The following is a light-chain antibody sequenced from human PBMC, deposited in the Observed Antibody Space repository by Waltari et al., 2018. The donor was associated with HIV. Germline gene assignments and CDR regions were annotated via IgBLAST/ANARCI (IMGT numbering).Light chain of an antibody. Sequence: QSALTQPASVSGSPGQSITISCTGTSSAVGSYNLVSWYQQHPGKAPKLMIYAGSKRPAGVSKRFSGSKSGNTAALTISGLQAEDEADYYCCSYAGSSTLEVFGGGTKLTVL. J-gene: IGLJ2*01. CDR1: SSAVGSYNL. CDR3: CSYAGSSTLEV. V-gene: IGLV2-23*01. CDR2: AGS.